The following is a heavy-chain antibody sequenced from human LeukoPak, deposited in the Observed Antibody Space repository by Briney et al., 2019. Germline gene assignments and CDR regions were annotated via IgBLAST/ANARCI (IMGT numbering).Heavy chain of an antibody. D-gene: IGHD3-10*01. CDR1: GASISSGGYY. Sequence: SETLSLTCTVSGASISSGGYYWTWIRQHPGKGLEYVGYIYYTGSTYSNPSLKSRVTISVDTSKNQFSLRLSSVTAADTAIYYCARDQNSGSFDSWGQGTLVTVSS. CDR2: IYYTGST. J-gene: IGHJ4*02. V-gene: IGHV4-31*03. CDR3: ARDQNSGSFDS.